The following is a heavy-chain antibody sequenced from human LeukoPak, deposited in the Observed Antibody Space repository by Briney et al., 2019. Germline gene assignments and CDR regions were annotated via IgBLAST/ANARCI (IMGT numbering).Heavy chain of an antibody. J-gene: IGHJ5*02. CDR2: INSDGSST. V-gene: IGHV3-74*01. CDR3: AKDMEGGGYYGYWFDP. CDR1: GFTFSSYC. Sequence: PGGSLRLSCAASGFTFSSYCMHGVRQAPGKGLVWFSRINSDGSSTRYADSVKGRFTISRDNSKNTLYLQMNSLRAEDTAVYYCAKDMEGGGYYGYWFDPWGQGTLVTGSS. D-gene: IGHD3-22*01.